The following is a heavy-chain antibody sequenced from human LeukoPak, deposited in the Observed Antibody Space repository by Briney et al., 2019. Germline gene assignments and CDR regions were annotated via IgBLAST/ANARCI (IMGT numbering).Heavy chain of an antibody. J-gene: IGHJ3*02. CDR2: IWYDGSNK. V-gene: IGHV3-33*06. D-gene: IGHD6-13*01. CDR1: GFTFSSYG. CDR3: AKSGSSSWYDGDAFDI. Sequence: GGSLRLSCAASGFTFSSYGMHWVRQAPGKGLEWVAVIWYDGSNKYYADSVKGRFTISRDNSKNTLYLQMNSLRAEDTAVYYCAKSGSSSWYDGDAFDIWGQGTMVTVSS.